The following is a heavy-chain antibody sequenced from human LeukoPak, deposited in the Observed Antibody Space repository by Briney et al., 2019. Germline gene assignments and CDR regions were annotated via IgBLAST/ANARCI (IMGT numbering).Heavy chain of an antibody. V-gene: IGHV4-39*07. CDR3: ARAYYYDSSGYLDY. Sequence: SETLSLTCTVSGGSISSSSYYWGWIRQPPGKGLEWTGSIYYSGSTYYNPSLKSRVTISVDTSKNQFSLKLSSVTAADTAVYYCARAYYYDSSGYLDYWGQGTLVTVSS. CDR2: IYYSGST. CDR1: GGSISSSSYY. J-gene: IGHJ4*02. D-gene: IGHD3-22*01.